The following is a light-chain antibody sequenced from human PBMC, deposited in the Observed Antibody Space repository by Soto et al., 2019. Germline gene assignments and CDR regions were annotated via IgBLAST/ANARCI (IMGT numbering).Light chain of an antibody. CDR3: QQRNNWPMWT. J-gene: IGKJ1*01. CDR1: QSVSSSY. V-gene: IGKV3D-20*02. CDR2: GAS. Sequence: MVLTQSPGTLSLSPGERATLSCRASQSVSSSYLAWYQQKPGQAPRLLIYGASSRATGVPDRFSGSGSGTDFTLTISRLVPHDFAVYYCQQRNNWPMWTFGQGTKVDIK.